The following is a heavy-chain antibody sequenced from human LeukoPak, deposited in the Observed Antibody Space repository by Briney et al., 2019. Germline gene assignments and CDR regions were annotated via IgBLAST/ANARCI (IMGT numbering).Heavy chain of an antibody. V-gene: IGHV4-30-2*01. Sequence: QTSQTLSLTCAVSGGSISSGGYSWSWIRQPPGKGLEWIGEINHSGSTNYNPSLKSRVTISVDTSKNQFSLKLSSVTAADTAVYYCARGRSPREYYYDSSGSSYFDYWGQGTLVTVSS. J-gene: IGHJ4*02. CDR2: INHSGST. D-gene: IGHD3-22*01. CDR3: ARGRSPREYYYDSSGSSYFDY. CDR1: GGSISSGGYS.